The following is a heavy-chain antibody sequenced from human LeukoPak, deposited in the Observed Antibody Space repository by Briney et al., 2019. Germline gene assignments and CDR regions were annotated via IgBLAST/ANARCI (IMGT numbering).Heavy chain of an antibody. CDR1: GGSIRSYY. CDR3: ARRQVGLRRDLWFDP. CDR2: INHSGRT. J-gene: IGHJ5*02. V-gene: IGHV4-34*01. D-gene: IGHD2-15*01. Sequence: SETLSLTCTVSGGSIRSYYWSWIRQPPGKGLEWIGEINHSGRTNFNPSLKSRVTMSVDTSKNQSSLKLSSVTAADTAVYYCARRQVGLRRDLWFDPWGQGTLVTVSS.